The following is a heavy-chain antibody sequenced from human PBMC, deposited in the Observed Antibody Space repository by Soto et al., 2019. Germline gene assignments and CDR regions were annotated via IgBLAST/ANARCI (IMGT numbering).Heavy chain of an antibody. CDR2: ISYDGSNK. J-gene: IGHJ4*02. Sequence: PGGSLRLSCAASGFTFSSYAMHWVRQAPGKGLEWVAVISYDGSNKYYADSVKGRFTISRDNSKNTLYLQMNSLRAEDTAVYYCARVPGYSSGVYFDYWGQGTLVTVSS. CDR1: GFTFSSYA. D-gene: IGHD6-19*01. V-gene: IGHV3-30-3*01. CDR3: ARVPGYSSGVYFDY.